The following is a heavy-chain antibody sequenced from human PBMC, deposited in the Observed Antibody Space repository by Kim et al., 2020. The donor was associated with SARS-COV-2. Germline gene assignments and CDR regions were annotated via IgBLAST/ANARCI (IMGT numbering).Heavy chain of an antibody. CDR3: ARGLRGIVPAAIGAY. Sequence: QKFQGRVTITRDTSASTAYMGLSSLRSEDTAVYYCARGLRGIVPAAIGAYWGQGTLVTVSS. D-gene: IGHD2-2*01. V-gene: IGHV1-3*01. J-gene: IGHJ4*02.